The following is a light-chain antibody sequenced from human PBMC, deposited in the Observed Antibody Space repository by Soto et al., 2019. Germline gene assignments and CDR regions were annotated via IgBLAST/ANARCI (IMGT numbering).Light chain of an antibody. V-gene: IGKV1-39*01. CDR2: AAS. Sequence: DIQMTQSPSSLSASVGYRVTITCRASQSISYYLNWYQQTPGMAPKVLIYAASNLQSGVPSRFSGSGSGTDFTLTISSLQPEDFVTYYCQQSYSSPITFGQGTRLEIK. J-gene: IGKJ5*01. CDR1: QSISYY. CDR3: QQSYSSPIT.